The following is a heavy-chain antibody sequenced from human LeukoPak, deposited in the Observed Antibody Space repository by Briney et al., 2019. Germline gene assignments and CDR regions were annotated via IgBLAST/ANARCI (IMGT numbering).Heavy chain of an antibody. CDR3: SRGLDTRRLGY. V-gene: IGHV4-31*03. CDR1: GASFNSDDQY. J-gene: IGHJ4*02. Sequence: PSESLSLTCTVSGASFNSDDQYRNWIRQSPGKGLEWIGSIHPSGMLYNNPALESRVTMSRDTSKNQFSLNLNSVTAADAAVYFCSRGLDTRRLGYWGQGILVTVSS. CDR2: IHPSGML. D-gene: IGHD5-18*01.